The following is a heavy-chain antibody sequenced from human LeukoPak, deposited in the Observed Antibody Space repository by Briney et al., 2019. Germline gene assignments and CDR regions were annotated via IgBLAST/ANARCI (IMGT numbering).Heavy chain of an antibody. D-gene: IGHD4-17*01. CDR3: TTDAGMATVTTGAY. Sequence: GGSLRLSCVLSGLTFSDAWMSWVRQAPGKGLEWVGRIRNDRITDYAAPVQGRFSISRDNSKNTLYLQMNSLKTEDTAVYYCTTDAGMATVTTGAYWGQGTLVTVSS. CDR1: GLTFSDAW. V-gene: IGHV3-15*01. J-gene: IGHJ4*02. CDR2: IRNDRIT.